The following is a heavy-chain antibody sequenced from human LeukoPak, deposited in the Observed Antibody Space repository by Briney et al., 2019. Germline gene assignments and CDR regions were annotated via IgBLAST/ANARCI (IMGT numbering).Heavy chain of an antibody. Sequence: SGGSLRLSCAASGFTFDDYAMHWVRHAPGKGLEWVSGISWNSGSIGYADSVKGRFTISRDNAKNSLYLQMNSLRAEDTALYYCAKEKLPSSGWTGNWFDPWGQGTLVTVSS. CDR1: GFTFDDYA. V-gene: IGHV3-9*01. CDR2: ISWNSGSI. D-gene: IGHD6-19*01. CDR3: AKEKLPSSGWTGNWFDP. J-gene: IGHJ5*02.